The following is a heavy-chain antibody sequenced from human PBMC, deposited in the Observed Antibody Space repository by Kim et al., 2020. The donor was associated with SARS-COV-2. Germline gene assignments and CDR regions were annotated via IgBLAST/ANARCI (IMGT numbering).Heavy chain of an antibody. J-gene: IGHJ6*02. Sequence: ASVKVSCTASGYTFTSFAVHWVRQAPGQSLEWMGWIKAADGYTKYSQSFQGRVTITRDTSANTAYMELSSLGFEDTAVYYCARSSGNIFYYYYAMDVWGQGTAVTVSS. D-gene: IGHD3-9*01. V-gene: IGHV1-3*01. CDR1: GYTFTSFA. CDR3: ARSSGNIFYYYYAMDV. CDR2: IKAADGYT.